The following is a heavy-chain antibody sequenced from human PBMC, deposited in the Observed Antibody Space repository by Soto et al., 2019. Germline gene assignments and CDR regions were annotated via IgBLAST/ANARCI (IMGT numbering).Heavy chain of an antibody. J-gene: IGHJ4*02. CDR3: TTDPEFPAAILDY. V-gene: IGHV3-15*01. CDR2: IKSKTDGGTT. D-gene: IGHD2-2*01. Sequence: EVQLVESGGGLVKPGGSLRLSCAASGFTLSNAWMSWVRQAPGKGLEWVGRIKSKTDGGTTDYAAPVKGRFTISRDDSKNTLYLQMNSLKTEDTAVYYCTTDPEFPAAILDYWGQGTLVTVSS. CDR1: GFTLSNAW.